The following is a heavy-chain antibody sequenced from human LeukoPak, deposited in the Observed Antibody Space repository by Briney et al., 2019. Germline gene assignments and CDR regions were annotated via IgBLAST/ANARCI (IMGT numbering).Heavy chain of an antibody. D-gene: IGHD1-14*01. Sequence: KTGGSLRLSCTASGLTSSTSGFTWVRQAPGKGLEWVASIGPTGSDRYHADSIKGRFTISRDNANNFLYLQMNSLRAEDTAVYYCATETNGRHYDYWGQGTLLTVSS. CDR3: ATETNGRHYDY. CDR2: IGPTGSDR. J-gene: IGHJ4*02. CDR1: GLTSSTSG. V-gene: IGHV3-21*06.